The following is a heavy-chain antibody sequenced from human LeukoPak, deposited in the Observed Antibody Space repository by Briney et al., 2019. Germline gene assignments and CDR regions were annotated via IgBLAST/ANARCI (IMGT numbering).Heavy chain of an antibody. V-gene: IGHV6-1*01. CDR2: TYYRSKWYN. J-gene: IGHJ5*02. D-gene: IGHD1-14*01. Sequence: SQTLSLTCAISGDSVSSNSAACNWIRQSPSRGLEWLVRTYYRSKWYNDYAVSVKSRITINPDTSKNQFSLKLSSVTAADTAVYYCARHIRSYHRKDNWFDPWGQGTLVTVSS. CDR3: ARHIRSYHRKDNWFDP. CDR1: GDSVSSNSAA.